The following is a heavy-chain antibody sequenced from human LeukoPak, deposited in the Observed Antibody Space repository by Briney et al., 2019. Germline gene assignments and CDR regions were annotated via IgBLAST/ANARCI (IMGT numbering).Heavy chain of an antibody. D-gene: IGHD1-1*01. Sequence: ASVKVSCKASGGTFSSYAISWVRQAPGQGLEWMGGIIPIFGTANYAQKFQGRVTITTDESTSTAYMELSSLRSEDTAVYYCARGGTTGTTADYWGQETLVTVSS. J-gene: IGHJ4*02. CDR1: GGTFSSYA. CDR3: ARGGTTGTTADY. V-gene: IGHV1-69*05. CDR2: IIPIFGTA.